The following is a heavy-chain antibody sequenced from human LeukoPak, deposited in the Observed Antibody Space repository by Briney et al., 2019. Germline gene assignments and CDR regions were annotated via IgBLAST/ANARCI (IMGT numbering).Heavy chain of an antibody. J-gene: IGHJ4*02. CDR1: GGSISSSSYY. V-gene: IGHV4-39*07. CDR2: IYYSGST. Sequence: PSETLSLTCTVSGGSISSSSYYWGWIRQPPGKGLGWIGSIYYSGSTYYNPSLKSRVTISVDTSKNQFSLKLSSVTAADTAVYYCAKENDYGDYVTHPYDYWGQGTLVTVSS. D-gene: IGHD4-17*01. CDR3: AKENDYGDYVTHPYDY.